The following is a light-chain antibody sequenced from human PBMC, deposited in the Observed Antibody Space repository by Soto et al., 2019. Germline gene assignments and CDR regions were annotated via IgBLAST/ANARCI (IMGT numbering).Light chain of an antibody. V-gene: IGKV3-15*01. CDR2: GAS. CDR1: QSVSSN. J-gene: IGKJ1*01. Sequence: EIVMTQSPATLSVSPGERATLSCRASQSVSSNLAWYQQKPGQAPRLLIYGASTRATGIPARFSGSGSGTEFTLTISSLQSEDFAVYYCQQYKNWLSTFGQGTKVEIK. CDR3: QQYKNWLST.